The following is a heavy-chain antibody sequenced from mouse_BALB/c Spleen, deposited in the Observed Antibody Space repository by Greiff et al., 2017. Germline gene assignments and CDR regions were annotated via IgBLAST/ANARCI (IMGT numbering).Heavy chain of an antibody. Sequence: EVMLVESGGDLVKPGGSLKLSCAASGFTFSSYGMSWVRQTPDKRLEWVATISSGGSYTYYPDSVKGRFTISRDNAKNTLYLQMSSLKSEDTAMYYCARPFSYDYDPAWFAYWGQGTLVTVSA. J-gene: IGHJ3*01. CDR3: ARPFSYDYDPAWFAY. D-gene: IGHD2-4*01. CDR2: ISSGGSYT. V-gene: IGHV5-6*01. CDR1: GFTFSSYG.